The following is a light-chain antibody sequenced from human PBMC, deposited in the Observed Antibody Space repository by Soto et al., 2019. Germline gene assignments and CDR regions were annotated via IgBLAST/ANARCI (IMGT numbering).Light chain of an antibody. CDR3: QQYTGPPTP. Sequence: TQSAATVSLSPGERATLSCRASQSVSSYLAWYQQKPGQAPRLLIYDASNRATGIPARFSGSGSGTDFTLTISSLEPEDFAVYFCQQYTGPPTPFGQGTLPEI. V-gene: IGKV3-11*01. CDR2: DAS. CDR1: QSVSSY. J-gene: IGKJ5*01.